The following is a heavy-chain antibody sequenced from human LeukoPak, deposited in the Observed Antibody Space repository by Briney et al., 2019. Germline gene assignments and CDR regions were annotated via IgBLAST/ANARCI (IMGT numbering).Heavy chain of an antibody. J-gene: IGHJ4*02. D-gene: IGHD3-22*01. CDR2: INWNGGST. CDR1: GFTFDHYG. Sequence: PGGSLRLSCTVSGFTFDHYGMSWVRQAPGKGLEWVSEINWNGGSTGYADSVKARFTISRDNAKNSLYLQMNSLRAEDTALYYCAKFYDSTGYYSGGNFDYWGQGTLVTVSS. V-gene: IGHV3-20*04. CDR3: AKFYDSTGYYSGGNFDY.